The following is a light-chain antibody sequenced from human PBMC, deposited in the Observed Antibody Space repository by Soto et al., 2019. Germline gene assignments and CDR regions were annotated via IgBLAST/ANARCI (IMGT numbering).Light chain of an antibody. CDR2: EVS. CDR1: DRDVGVYDY. V-gene: IGLV2-8*01. J-gene: IGLJ1*01. CDR3: RSYAGSNNFV. Sequence: QSALTQPPSASGSPGQSVTISCTGTDRDVGVYDYVSWYQHHPGKAPKLMIYEVSKRPSGVPDRFSASKSGNTAILTVSGLQPEDEADYYCRSYAGSNNFVFGTGTKVTVL.